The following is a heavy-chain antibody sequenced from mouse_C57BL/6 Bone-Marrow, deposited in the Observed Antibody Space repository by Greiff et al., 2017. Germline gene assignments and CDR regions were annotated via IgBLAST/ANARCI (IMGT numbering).Heavy chain of an antibody. Sequence: QVQLKESGPELVKPGASVKLSCKASGYTFTSYDINWVKQRPGQGLEWIGWIYPRDGSTKYNEKFKGKATLTVDTSSSTAYMELHSLTSEDSAVYFCARHYYGSSPYYAMDYWGQGTSVTVSS. J-gene: IGHJ4*01. V-gene: IGHV1-85*01. D-gene: IGHD1-1*01. CDR1: GYTFTSYD. CDR2: IYPRDGST. CDR3: ARHYYGSSPYYAMDY.